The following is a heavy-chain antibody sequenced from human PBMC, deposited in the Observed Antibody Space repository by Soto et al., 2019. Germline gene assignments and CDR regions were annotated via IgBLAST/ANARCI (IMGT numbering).Heavy chain of an antibody. J-gene: IGHJ4*02. V-gene: IGHV4-30-2*01. CDR1: GGSISSGDYS. CDR2: IYHSGAA. Sequence: PSETLSLTCAVSGGSISSGDYSWSWIRQPPGKGLEWIGYIYHSGAAYSSPSLKSRVTISLDRSKNQFSLKLSSVTAADTAVYYCARYDYSKDFAYWGQGMLVTVSS. D-gene: IGHD4-4*01. CDR3: ARYDYSKDFAY.